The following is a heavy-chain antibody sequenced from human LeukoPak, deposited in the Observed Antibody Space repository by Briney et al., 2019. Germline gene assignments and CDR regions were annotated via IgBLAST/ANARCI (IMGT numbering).Heavy chain of an antibody. V-gene: IGHV4-34*01. Sequence: SETLSLTCAVYGGSFSGYYWSWIRQPPGKGLEWIGEINHSGSTNYNPSLMSRVTISVDTSKNQFSLKLSSVTAADTAVYYCARRDSYDSSGLDYWGQGTLVTISS. CDR2: INHSGST. CDR3: ARRDSYDSSGLDY. J-gene: IGHJ4*02. CDR1: GGSFSGYY. D-gene: IGHD3-22*01.